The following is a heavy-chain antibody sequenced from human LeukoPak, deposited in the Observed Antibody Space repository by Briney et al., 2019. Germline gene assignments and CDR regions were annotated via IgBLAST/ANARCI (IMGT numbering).Heavy chain of an antibody. CDR2: ISTYGGST. D-gene: IGHD6-13*01. J-gene: IGHJ4*02. CDR1: GYTFISYG. Sequence: ASVKVSCKASGYTFISYGVSWVRQAPGQGLEWVGWISTYGGSTNYAQNLQGRVTVTTDTSTTTVCMELRSLRSDDTAVYYCARPNTDAAGYYFDYWGQGTLVTVSS. CDR3: ARPNTDAAGYYFDY. V-gene: IGHV1-18*01.